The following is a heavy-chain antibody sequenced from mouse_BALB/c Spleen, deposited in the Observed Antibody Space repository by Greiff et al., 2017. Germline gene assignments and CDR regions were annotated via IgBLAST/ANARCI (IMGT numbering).Heavy chain of an antibody. J-gene: IGHJ3*01. D-gene: IGHD2-3*01. V-gene: IGHV7-3*02. Sequence: EVMLVESGGGLVQPGGSLRLSCATSGFTFTDYYMSWVRQPPGKALEWLGFIRNKANGYTTEYSASVKGRFTISRDNSQSILYLQMNTLRAEDSATYYCAREYDGYSYFAYWGQGTLVTVSA. CDR2: IRNKANGYTT. CDR1: GFTFTDYY. CDR3: AREYDGYSYFAY.